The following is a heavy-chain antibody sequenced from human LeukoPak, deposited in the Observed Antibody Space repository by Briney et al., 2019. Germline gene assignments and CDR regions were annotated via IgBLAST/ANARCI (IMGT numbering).Heavy chain of an antibody. CDR3: ARSLRSGWYVYFDN. CDR2: MSPNSGNT. CDR1: GYTFTSYD. D-gene: IGHD6-19*01. V-gene: IGHV1-8*01. Sequence: RASVTVSFTASGYTFTSYDINWVRQATGQGFEWMGWMSPNSGNTGYAQKFQGRVTVTRDTSTSTVYMEMSSLRSGDTAIYYCARSLRSGWYVYFDNWGQGTLVTVSS. J-gene: IGHJ4*02.